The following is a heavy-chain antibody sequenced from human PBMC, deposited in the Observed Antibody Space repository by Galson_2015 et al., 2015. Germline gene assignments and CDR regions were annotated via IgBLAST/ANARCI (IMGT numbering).Heavy chain of an antibody. D-gene: IGHD2-2*01. Sequence: SLRLSCAASGFTFSSYGMHWVRQAPGKGLEWVAVISYDGSNKYYADSVKGRFTISRDNSKNTLYLQMNSLRAEDTAVYYCAKEDRKSQRDIVVVPAANTVYGMDVWGQGTTVTVSS. CDR1: GFTFSSYG. J-gene: IGHJ6*02. CDR2: ISYDGSNK. V-gene: IGHV3-30*18. CDR3: AKEDRKSQRDIVVVPAANTVYGMDV.